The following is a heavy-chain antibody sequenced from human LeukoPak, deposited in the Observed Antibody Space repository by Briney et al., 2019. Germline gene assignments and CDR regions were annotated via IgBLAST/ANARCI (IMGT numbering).Heavy chain of an antibody. V-gene: IGHV3-30*03. Sequence: PGGSLRLSCAASGFTFSSYGMHWVRQAPGKGLEWVAVISYDGYNKYYADSVKGRFTISRDNSKNTLYLQMNSLRAEDTAVYYCARPTYSGSYYWFDYWGQGTLVTVSS. CDR2: ISYDGYNK. D-gene: IGHD1-26*01. J-gene: IGHJ4*02. CDR3: ARPTYSGSYYWFDY. CDR1: GFTFSSYG.